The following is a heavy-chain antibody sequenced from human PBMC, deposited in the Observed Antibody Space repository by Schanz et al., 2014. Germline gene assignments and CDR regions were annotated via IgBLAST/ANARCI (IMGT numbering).Heavy chain of an antibody. J-gene: IGHJ3*02. D-gene: IGHD2-2*01. CDR1: GYTFTSYS. CDR3: ARGTMPGTFDI. V-gene: IGHV1-46*01. CDR2: INPSGGST. Sequence: QVQLVQSGAEVKKPGSSVKVSCKASGYTFTSYSMHWVRQAPGQGLEWMGMINPSGGSTTYAQKFQGRVTMTRDTSTSTVYMELSSLRYEDTALYYCARGTMPGTFDIWGQGTMVTVSS.